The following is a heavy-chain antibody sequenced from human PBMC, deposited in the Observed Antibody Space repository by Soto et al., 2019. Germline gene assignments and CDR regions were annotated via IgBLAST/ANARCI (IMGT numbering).Heavy chain of an antibody. CDR3: ARGAGDGSSSDYYYYYYGMDV. CDR1: GFTFSSYA. D-gene: IGHD6-6*01. Sequence: PGGSLRLSCAASGFTFSSYAMSWVRQAPGKGLEWVSSISSSSSNIYYADSAKGRFTISRDNAKNSLYLQMSSLRAEDTAVYYCARGAGDGSSSDYYYYYYGMDVWGQGTTVTVSS. CDR2: ISSSSSNI. J-gene: IGHJ6*02. V-gene: IGHV3-21*01.